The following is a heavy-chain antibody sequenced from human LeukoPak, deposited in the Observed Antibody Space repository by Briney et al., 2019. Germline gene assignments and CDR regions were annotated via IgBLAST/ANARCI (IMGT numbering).Heavy chain of an antibody. D-gene: IGHD1-26*01. Sequence: SQTVPLTCTVCVGTNRCGDYYWMWIPQPPGKGVEWIGYIFYSGSTCYNPSLKTRVTISVDTSKNQFSLKLSSVNAADTAVYYCARKSTNFDYWGQGTLVTVSS. J-gene: IGHJ4*02. CDR3: ARKSTNFDY. CDR1: VGTNRCGDYY. V-gene: IGHV4-30-4*01. CDR2: IFYSGST.